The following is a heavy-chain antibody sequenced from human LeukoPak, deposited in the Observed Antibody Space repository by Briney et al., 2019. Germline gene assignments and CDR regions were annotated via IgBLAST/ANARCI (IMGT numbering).Heavy chain of an antibody. CDR2: INPNSGGT. D-gene: IGHD3-22*01. V-gene: IGHV1-2*02. CDR3: ARARPLYHYDSSGKGVDY. J-gene: IGHJ4*02. CDR1: GYTFTGYY. Sequence: ASVKVSCKASGYTFTGYYMHWVRQAPGQGLEWMGWINPNSGGTNYAQKFQGRVTMTRDTSISTAYMELSRLRSDDTAVYYCARARPLYHYDSSGKGVDYWGQGTLVTVSS.